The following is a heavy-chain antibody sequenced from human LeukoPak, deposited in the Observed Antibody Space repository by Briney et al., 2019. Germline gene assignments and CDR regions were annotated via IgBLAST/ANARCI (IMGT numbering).Heavy chain of an antibody. D-gene: IGHD3-16*01. V-gene: IGHV3-9*01. CDR2: ISWNSGSI. J-gene: IGHJ4*02. CDR3: AKGLSSGGGYD. Sequence: PGGSLRLSCAASGFTFDDYAMHWVRQAPGKGLEWVSGISWNSGSIGYADSVKGRFTISRDNAKNSLYLQMNSLRAEDTALYYCAKGLSSGGGYDWGQGTLVTVSS. CDR1: GFTFDDYA.